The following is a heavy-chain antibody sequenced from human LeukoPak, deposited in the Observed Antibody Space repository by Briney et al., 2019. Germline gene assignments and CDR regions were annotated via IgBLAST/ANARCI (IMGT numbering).Heavy chain of an antibody. J-gene: IGHJ4*02. Sequence: ASVKVSCKASGGTFSSYAISWVRQAPGQGLEWMGIINPSGGSTSYAQKFQGRVTVTRDMSTSTVYMELSSLRSEDTAVYYCARDMAAENYFDYWGQGTLVTVSS. CDR1: GGTFSSYA. D-gene: IGHD3-10*01. CDR2: INPSGGST. CDR3: ARDMAAENYFDY. V-gene: IGHV1-46*01.